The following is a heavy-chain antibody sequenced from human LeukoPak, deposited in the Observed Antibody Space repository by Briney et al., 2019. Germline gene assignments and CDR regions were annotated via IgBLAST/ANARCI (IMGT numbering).Heavy chain of an antibody. J-gene: IGHJ4*02. Sequence: ASVKVSCKASGYTFTGYYMHWVRQAPGQGLEWMGWINPNSGGTNYAQKFQGRVTMTRDTSSSTAYMELSRLRSDDTAVYYCARMLYYYGSGSQNDFDYWGQGTLVTVSS. CDR3: ARMLYYYGSGSQNDFDY. V-gene: IGHV1-2*02. D-gene: IGHD3-10*01. CDR2: INPNSGGT. CDR1: GYTFTGYY.